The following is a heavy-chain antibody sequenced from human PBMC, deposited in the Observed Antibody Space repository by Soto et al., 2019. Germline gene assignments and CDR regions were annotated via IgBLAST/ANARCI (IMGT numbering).Heavy chain of an antibody. V-gene: IGHV4-59*01. CDR3: ASGPLDYYYGMDV. CDR1: GGSISSYY. Sequence: SETLSLTCTVSGGSISSYYWSWIRQPPGKGLEWIGYIYYSGSTNYNPSLKSRVTISVDTSKNQFSLKLSSVTAADTAVYYCASGPLDYYYGMDVWGQGTTVTVSS. J-gene: IGHJ6*02. CDR2: IYYSGST.